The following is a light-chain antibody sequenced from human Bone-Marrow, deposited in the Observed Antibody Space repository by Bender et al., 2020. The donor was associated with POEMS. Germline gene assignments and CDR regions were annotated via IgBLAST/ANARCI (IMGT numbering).Light chain of an antibody. Sequence: QSALTQPRSVSGSPGQSVTISCTGSSSDVGDYNYVSWYQQHPGKAPKLMIYDVTKRPSGVSDRFSGSKSGNRASLTISGLQAEDEADYYCSSVTSTNTVVFGGGTYLTVL. J-gene: IGLJ7*01. CDR2: DVT. V-gene: IGLV2-14*03. CDR1: SSDVGDYNY. CDR3: SSVTSTNTVV.